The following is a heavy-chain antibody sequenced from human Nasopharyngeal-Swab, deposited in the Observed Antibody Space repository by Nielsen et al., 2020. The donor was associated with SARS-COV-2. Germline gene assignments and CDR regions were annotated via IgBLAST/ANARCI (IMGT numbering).Heavy chain of an antibody. Sequence: GESLKISCAASGFTFSSYWMHWVRQAPGKGLVWVSRINSDGSSTSYADSVKGRFTISRDNAKNTLYLQMNSLRAEDTAVYYCARDLAAAGTGGLDYWGQGTLVTVSS. D-gene: IGHD6-13*01. CDR1: GFTFSSYW. CDR3: ARDLAAAGTGGLDY. V-gene: IGHV3-74*01. CDR2: INSDGSST. J-gene: IGHJ4*02.